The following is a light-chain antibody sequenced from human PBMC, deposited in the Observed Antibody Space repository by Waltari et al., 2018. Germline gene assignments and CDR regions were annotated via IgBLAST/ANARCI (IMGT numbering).Light chain of an antibody. CDR2: EVS. CDR1: SSDVGGFDY. CDR3: AAWDDSLNGHWV. Sequence: QSALTQPPSASGSPGQSVTISCTGTSSDVGGFDYVSWYQQHPGKVPRLMIYEVSKRPSGVPDRFSGSKSGNTASLTVSGLQVEDEADYYCAAWDDSLNGHWVFGGGTKVTVL. V-gene: IGLV2-8*01. J-gene: IGLJ3*02.